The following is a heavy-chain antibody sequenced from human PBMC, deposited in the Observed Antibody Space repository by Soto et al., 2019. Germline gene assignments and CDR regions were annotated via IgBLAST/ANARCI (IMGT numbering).Heavy chain of an antibody. Sequence: GASVKVSCKASGYTFTSYAMHWGRQAPGQKVEWMGWINAGNGNTKYSQKVQGRVTITRDTATSTAYMELNSLRAEDTAVYYCARDFGSFGLARYKARHYDAFDIWGQGTMVTVSS. D-gene: IGHD3-10*01. J-gene: IGHJ3*02. CDR1: GYTFTSYA. CDR3: ARDFGSFGLARYKARHYDAFDI. CDR2: INAGNGNT. V-gene: IGHV1-3*01.